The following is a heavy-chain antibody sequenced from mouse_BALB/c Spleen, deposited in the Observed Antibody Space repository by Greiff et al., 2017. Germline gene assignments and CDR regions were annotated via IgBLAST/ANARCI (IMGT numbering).Heavy chain of an antibody. Sequence: EVQLQQSGPGLVKPSQSLSLTCTVTGYSITSDYAWNWIRQFPGNKLEWMGYISYSGSTSYNPSLKSRISITRDTSKNQFFLQLNSVTTEDTATYYCARRIYDGYYPDFDYWGQGTTLTVSS. J-gene: IGHJ2*01. V-gene: IGHV3-2*02. D-gene: IGHD2-3*01. CDR1: GYSITSDYA. CDR2: ISYSGST. CDR3: ARRIYDGYYPDFDY.